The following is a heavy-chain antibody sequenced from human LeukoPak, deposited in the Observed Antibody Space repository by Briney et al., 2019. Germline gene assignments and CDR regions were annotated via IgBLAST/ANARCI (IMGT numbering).Heavy chain of an antibody. CDR3: ARYPGGFPAAGSGRYFDS. D-gene: IGHD6-13*01. V-gene: IGHV3-33*01. CDR1: GFTFSNYG. CDR2: IWYDGVIK. J-gene: IGHJ4*02. Sequence: GGSLRLSCAASGFTFSNYGMHWVRQAPGKGLECVALIWYDGVIKYHADSVKGRFTISRDNSKNTLYLEMNSLRGEDTAVYYCARYPGGFPAAGSGRYFDSWGQGTLVTVSS.